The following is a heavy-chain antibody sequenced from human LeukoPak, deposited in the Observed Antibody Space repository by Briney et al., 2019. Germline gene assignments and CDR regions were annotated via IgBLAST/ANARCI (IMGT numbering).Heavy chain of an antibody. V-gene: IGHV1-46*01. Sequence: ASVKVSCHAPGYTFTSYYMHWVRKSPGQWLEWIRISNPSGGRPSYAQKFEGRVTMTRDTSTSTVYMELSSLRSEDTAVYYCFFFQAEDGIRDTPPGYWGQGTLVTVSS. J-gene: IGHJ4*02. CDR2: SNPSGGRP. CDR1: GYTFTSYY. D-gene: IGHD2-2*02. CDR3: FFFQAEDGIRDTPPGY.